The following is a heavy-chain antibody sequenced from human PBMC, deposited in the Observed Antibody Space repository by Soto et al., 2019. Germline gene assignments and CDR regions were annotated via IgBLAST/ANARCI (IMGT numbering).Heavy chain of an antibody. Sequence: EVQLLESGGGLVQPGGSLRLSCAASGFTFSNYAMSWVRQAPGKGLEWVSAVTSATSTYYADSVRGRFTISRDNSNNMVYLHMDSLRVEDTAVYHCVKAPLPGYYSEWFDPWGQGTLVTVSS. CDR2: VTSATST. J-gene: IGHJ5*02. CDR1: GFTFSNYA. V-gene: IGHV3-23*01. D-gene: IGHD3-22*01. CDR3: VKAPLPGYYSEWFDP.